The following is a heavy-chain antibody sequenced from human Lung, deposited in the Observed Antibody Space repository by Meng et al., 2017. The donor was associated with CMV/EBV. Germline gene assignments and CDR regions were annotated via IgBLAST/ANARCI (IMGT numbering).Heavy chain of an antibody. J-gene: IGHJ6*02. Sequence: SCAASGFTFDDYTMYWVRQTPGKGLEWVSAISWNSAIRDYAGSVKGRFIISRDNAKKTLYLQMNSLRAEDTALYYCAKDIFGGSYSSSSDGMDVXGQGXTVTVSS. V-gene: IGHV3-9*01. CDR1: GFTFDDYT. D-gene: IGHD6-6*01. CDR3: AKDIFGGSYSSSSDGMDV. CDR2: ISWNSAIR.